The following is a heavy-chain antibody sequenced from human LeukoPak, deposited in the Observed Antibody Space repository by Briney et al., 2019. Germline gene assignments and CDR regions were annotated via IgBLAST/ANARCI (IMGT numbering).Heavy chain of an antibody. D-gene: IGHD6-13*01. Sequence: PGGSLRLSCVASGFTFSTYAMHWVRQAPGKGLDYVSAVSDNGGSTYYANSVKGRFTISRDNSKNTLYLQMSSLRPEDMAVYYCARGPQGYSCSAYYFDYWGQGALVTVSS. CDR3: ARGPQGYSCSAYYFDY. CDR1: GFTFSTYA. V-gene: IGHV3-64*01. J-gene: IGHJ4*02. CDR2: VSDNGGST.